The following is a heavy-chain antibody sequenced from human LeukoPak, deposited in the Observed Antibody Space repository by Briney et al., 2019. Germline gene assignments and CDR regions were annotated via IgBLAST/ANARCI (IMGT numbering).Heavy chain of an antibody. J-gene: IGHJ6*03. CDR3: AKADTFYYYMDV. CDR1: GFTFSSYV. D-gene: IGHD2/OR15-2a*01. CDR2: ISGSGGST. V-gene: IGHV3-23*01. Sequence: GRSLRLSCAASGFTFSSYVMHWVRQAPGKGLEWVAAISGSGGSTYYADSVKGRFTISRDNSKNTLYLQMNSLRAEDTAVYYCAKADTFYYYMDVWGKGTTVTVSS.